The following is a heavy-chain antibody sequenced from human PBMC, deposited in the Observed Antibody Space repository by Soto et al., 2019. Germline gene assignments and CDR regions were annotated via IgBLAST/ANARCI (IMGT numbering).Heavy chain of an antibody. CDR1: GFTFSSYG. J-gene: IGHJ6*02. Sequence: QVQLVESGGGVVQPGRSLRLSCAASGFTFSSYGMHWXXXXXXXXXXXXXXXXXXGXNKYYADSVKGRFTISRDNSKNTLYXQMNXLRAXXXAXXXXXXXXXXXXXXXXXXXXXXXXXXXXXXQGTTVTVSS. CDR2: XXXXGXNK. V-gene: IGHV3-33*01. CDR3: XXXXXXXXXXXXXXXXXXXXXXXX.